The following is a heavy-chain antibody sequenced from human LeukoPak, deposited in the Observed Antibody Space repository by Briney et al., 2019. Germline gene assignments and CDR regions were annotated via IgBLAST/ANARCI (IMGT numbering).Heavy chain of an antibody. J-gene: IGHJ4*02. CDR3: AKGERSDYYDFWSGYLLYFDY. CDR1: GFTFSNYA. Sequence: GGSLRLSCAASGFTFSNYAMSWVRQAPGKGVEGVSTISNSDDNTYYAECVKGRFTISRENSKNTLYLQMNSLRAEDTAVYYCAKGERSDYYDFWSGYLLYFDYWGQGTLVTVSS. D-gene: IGHD3-3*01. CDR2: ISNSDDNT. V-gene: IGHV3-23*01.